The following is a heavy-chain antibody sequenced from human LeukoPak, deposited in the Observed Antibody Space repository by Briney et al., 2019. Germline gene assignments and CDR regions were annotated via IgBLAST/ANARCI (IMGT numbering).Heavy chain of an antibody. CDR1: GGSISSYY. CDR2: IYYSGST. D-gene: IGHD4-17*01. CDR3: AGGGVTTPFDY. Sequence: PSETLSLTCTVSGGSISSYYWSWIRQPPGKGLEWIGYIYYSGSTNYNPSLKGRVTISVDTSKNQFSLKLSSVTAADTAVYYCAGGGVTTPFDYWGQGTLVTVSS. V-gene: IGHV4-59*08. J-gene: IGHJ4*02.